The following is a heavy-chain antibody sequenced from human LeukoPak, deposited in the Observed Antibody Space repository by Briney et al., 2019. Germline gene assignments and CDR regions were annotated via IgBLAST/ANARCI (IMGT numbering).Heavy chain of an antibody. Sequence: ASVKVSCXASGYTFTSYDINWVRQATGQGLEWMGWMNPNSGNTGYAQKFQGRVTITRNTSISTAYMELSSLRSEDTAVYYCARGGYSYGYPFDYWGQGTLVTVSS. CDR3: ARGGYSYGYPFDY. CDR1: GYTFTSYD. J-gene: IGHJ4*02. CDR2: MNPNSGNT. V-gene: IGHV1-8*03. D-gene: IGHD5-18*01.